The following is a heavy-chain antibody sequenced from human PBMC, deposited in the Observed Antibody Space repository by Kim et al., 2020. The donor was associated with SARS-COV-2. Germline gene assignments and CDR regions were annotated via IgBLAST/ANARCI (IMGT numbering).Heavy chain of an antibody. CDR1: GGSIGGGGYY. CDR2: MSVGGRS. Sequence: SETLSLTCTVSGGSIGGGGYYWGWIRQHPGKGLELIGYMSVGGRSYYNPSFESRATISIDTSKNQFFLALNSVTAADTAIYFCAGDLYSSEGRGWLHLFDPWGQGMLVTVSS. V-gene: IGHV4-31*03. J-gene: IGHJ5*02. CDR3: AGDLYSSEGRGWLHLFDP. D-gene: IGHD3-22*01.